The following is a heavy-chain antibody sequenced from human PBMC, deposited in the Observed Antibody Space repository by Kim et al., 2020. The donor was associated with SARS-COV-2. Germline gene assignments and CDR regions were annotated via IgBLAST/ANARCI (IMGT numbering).Heavy chain of an antibody. V-gene: IGHV3-30-3*01. CDR1: GFTFSSYA. D-gene: IGHD6-19*01. Sequence: GGSLRLSCAASGFTFSSYAMRWVRQAPGKGLEWVAVISYDGSNKYYADSVKGRFTISRDNSKNTLYLQMNSLRAEDTAVYYCARGSQQWLGRCAFDIWGQGNSVTVSS. CDR2: ISYDGSNK. J-gene: IGHJ3*02. CDR3: ARGSQQWLGRCAFDI.